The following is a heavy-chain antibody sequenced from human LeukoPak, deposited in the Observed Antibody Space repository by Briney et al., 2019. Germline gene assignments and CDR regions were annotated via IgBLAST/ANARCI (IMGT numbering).Heavy chain of an antibody. CDR2: IRYSGSS. CDR1: GGPIGSGSYY. V-gene: IGHV4-31*03. J-gene: IGHJ4*02. Sequence: PSETLSLTCTLSGGPIGSGSYYWSWIRQLPGKGLEWIGYIRYSGSSYSTPSLKSRLTFSADTSKNQFSLELTSVTAADTAVYFCARRIPNGPLDYWGQGTLVIVSS. CDR3: ARRIPNGPLDY.